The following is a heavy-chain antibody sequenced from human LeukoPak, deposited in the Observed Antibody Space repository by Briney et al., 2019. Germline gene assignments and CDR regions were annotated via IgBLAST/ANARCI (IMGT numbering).Heavy chain of an antibody. V-gene: IGHV3-30*02. D-gene: IGHD3-10*01. CDR1: GFTFSSYG. CDR3: AKELWFGELLGLDY. J-gene: IGHJ4*02. Sequence: PGGSLRLSYAASGFTFSSYGMHWVRQAPGKGLEWVAFIRYDGSNKYYADSVKGRFTISRDNSKNTLYLQMNSLRAEDTAVYYCAKELWFGELLGLDYWGQGTLVTVSS. CDR2: IRYDGSNK.